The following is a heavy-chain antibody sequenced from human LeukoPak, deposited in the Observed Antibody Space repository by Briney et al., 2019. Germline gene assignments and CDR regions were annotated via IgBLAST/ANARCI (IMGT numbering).Heavy chain of an antibody. CDR3: AGDCSSTSCQGDDAFDI. J-gene: IGHJ3*02. V-gene: IGHV3-53*01. D-gene: IGHD2-2*01. CDR1: GFTVSSNS. Sequence: GGSLRLSCTVSGFTVSSNSMSWVRQAPGKGLEWVSFIYSDNTHYSDSVKGRFTISRDNSKNTLYLQMNSLRAEDTAVYYCAGDCSSTSCQGDDAFDIWGQGTMVTVSS. CDR2: IYSDNT.